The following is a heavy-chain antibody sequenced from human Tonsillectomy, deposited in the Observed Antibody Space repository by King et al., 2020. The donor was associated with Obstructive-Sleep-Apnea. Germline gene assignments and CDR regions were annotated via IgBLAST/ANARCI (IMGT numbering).Heavy chain of an antibody. CDR2: IYYSGST. J-gene: IGHJ4*02. V-gene: IGHV4-31*03. Sequence: QLQESGPGLVKPSQTLSLTCTVSGGSISSGGYYWSWIRQPPGKGLEWIGYIYYSGSTYYNPSLKIRVTISVDTSKNQFSLKLSPVTAADTAVYYCARAYKDYGEVYWGQGTLVTVSS. CDR1: GGSISSGGYY. CDR3: ARAYKDYGEVY. D-gene: IGHD4-17*01.